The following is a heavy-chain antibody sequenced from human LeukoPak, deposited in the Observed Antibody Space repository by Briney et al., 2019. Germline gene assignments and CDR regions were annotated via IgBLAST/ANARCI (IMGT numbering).Heavy chain of an antibody. CDR1: GFTLSNYW. V-gene: IGHV3-7*01. D-gene: IGHD1-1*01. J-gene: IGHJ2*01. CDR2: IEKDGSAT. Sequence: GGSLRLSCTASGFTLSNYWMTWVRQAPGKGLEWVARIEKDGSATYYVDSMKGRFTVSRDNAANSLYLQMSNLGVEDTAVYSCARAGVTNQLGETYWYFDLWGRGTLVTVSS. CDR3: ARAGVTNQLGETYWYFDL.